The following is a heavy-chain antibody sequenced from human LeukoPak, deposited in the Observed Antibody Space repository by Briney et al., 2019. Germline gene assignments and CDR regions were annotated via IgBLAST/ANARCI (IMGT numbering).Heavy chain of an antibody. V-gene: IGHV3-21*01. Sequence: GGSLGLSCAASGFTFDSYRLNWVRQAPGKGLEWVSSISACGSYIYYTDSVKGRFTISRDNAKYSLYLQMNSLRAEDTAVYYCARDSPGTTAWDSWGQGTLVTVSS. D-gene: IGHD1-1*01. CDR3: ARDSPGTTAWDS. J-gene: IGHJ4*02. CDR2: ISACGSYI. CDR1: GFTFDSYR.